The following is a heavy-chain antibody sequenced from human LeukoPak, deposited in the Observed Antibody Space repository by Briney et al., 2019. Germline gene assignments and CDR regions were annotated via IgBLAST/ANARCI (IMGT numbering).Heavy chain of an antibody. V-gene: IGHV1-8*01. CDR3: ARVLLSRPLYDFWSGYSPLGYYGMDV. CDR1: GYTFTSYD. Sequence: ASVKVSCKASGYTFTSYDINWVRQATGQGLEWMGWMNPNSGNTGYAQKFQGRVTMTRDTSISTAYMELSSLRSEGTAVYYCARVLLSRPLYDFWSGYSPLGYYGMDVWGQGTTVTVSS. J-gene: IGHJ6*02. D-gene: IGHD3-3*01. CDR2: MNPNSGNT.